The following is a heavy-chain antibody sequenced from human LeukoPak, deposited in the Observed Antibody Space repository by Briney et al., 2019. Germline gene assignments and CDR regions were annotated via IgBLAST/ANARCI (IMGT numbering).Heavy chain of an antibody. V-gene: IGHV4-31*03. CDR1: GGSISSGGYY. CDR2: ICYSGST. D-gene: IGHD3-22*01. CDR3: ASRKSKNSSGYYYPLDY. Sequence: SQTLSLTCTVSGGSISSGGYYWSWIRQHPGKGLEWIGYICYSGSTYYNPSLKSRVTISVDTSKNQFSLKLSSVTAADTAVYYCASRKSKNSSGYYYPLDYWGQGTLVTVSS. J-gene: IGHJ4*02.